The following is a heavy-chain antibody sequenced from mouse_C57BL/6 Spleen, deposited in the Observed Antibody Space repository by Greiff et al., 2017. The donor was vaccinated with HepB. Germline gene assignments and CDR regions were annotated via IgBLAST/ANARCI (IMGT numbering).Heavy chain of an antibody. CDR2: IYPGDGDT. Sequence: VQVVESGPELVKPGASVKISCKASGYAFSSSWMNWVKQRPGKGLEWIGRIYPGDGDTNYNGKFKGKATLTADKSSSTAYMQLSSLTSEDSAVYFCARGLHYAMDYWGQGTSVTVSS. V-gene: IGHV1-82*01. J-gene: IGHJ4*01. CDR1: GYAFSSSW. CDR3: ARGLHYAMDY.